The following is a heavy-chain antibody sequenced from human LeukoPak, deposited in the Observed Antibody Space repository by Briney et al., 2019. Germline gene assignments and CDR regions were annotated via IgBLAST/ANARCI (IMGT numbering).Heavy chain of an antibody. CDR2: ISSSSSYI. CDR3: ARAQTYYYDSSGPEAFDI. J-gene: IGHJ3*02. D-gene: IGHD3-22*01. V-gene: IGHV3-21*01. Sequence: PGGSLRLSCAASRFTFSSYGMHWVRQAPGKGLEWVSSISSSSSYIYYADSVKGRFTISRDNAKNSLYLQMNSLRAEDTAVYYCARAQTYYYDSSGPEAFDIWGQGTMVTVSS. CDR1: RFTFSSYG.